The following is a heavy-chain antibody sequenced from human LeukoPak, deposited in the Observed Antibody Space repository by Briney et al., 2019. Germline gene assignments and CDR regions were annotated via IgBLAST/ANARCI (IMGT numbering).Heavy chain of an antibody. Sequence: GRSLRLSCAASGFTFSSYDMHWVRQAPGKGLEWVAVISYDGSNKYYADSVKGRFTISRDNSKNTLYLQMNSLRAEDTAVYYCPKDRATGTQFYFYGMDVWGQGTTVTVSS. V-gene: IGHV3-30*18. CDR3: PKDRATGTQFYFYGMDV. J-gene: IGHJ6*02. CDR1: GFTFSSYD. CDR2: ISYDGSNK. D-gene: IGHD3-10*01.